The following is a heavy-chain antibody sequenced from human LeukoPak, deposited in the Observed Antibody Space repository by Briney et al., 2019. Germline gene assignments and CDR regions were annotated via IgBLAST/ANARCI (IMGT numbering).Heavy chain of an antibody. CDR1: GGSISSGSYY. Sequence: SQTLSLTCTVSGGSISSGSYYWSWIRQPAGKGLEWIGRIYTSGSTNYNPSLKSRATISVDTSKNQFSLKLSSVTAADTAVYYCARQSLDYGDYDYWGQGTLVTVSS. V-gene: IGHV4-61*02. CDR3: ARQSLDYGDYDY. CDR2: IYTSGST. J-gene: IGHJ4*02. D-gene: IGHD4-17*01.